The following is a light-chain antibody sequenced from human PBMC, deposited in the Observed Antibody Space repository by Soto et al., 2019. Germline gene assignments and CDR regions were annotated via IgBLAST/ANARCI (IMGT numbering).Light chain of an antibody. CDR3: QQRSNWPTWT. V-gene: IGKV3-11*01. CDR1: QSVDGY. CDR2: GAS. Sequence: EVVMTQSPVTLSVSPGESATLSCRSSQSVDGYLAWYQQKPGQAPRLLXYGASTRANGVTARFRGGGSGTELTLTISSLEPEDFAVYYGQQRSNWPTWTFGQGTKVDIK. J-gene: IGKJ1*01.